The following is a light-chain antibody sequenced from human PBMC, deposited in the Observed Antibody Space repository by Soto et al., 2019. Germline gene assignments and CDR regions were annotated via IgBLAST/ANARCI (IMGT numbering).Light chain of an antibody. J-gene: IGLJ2*01. CDR1: SSDVGAYNS. V-gene: IGLV2-14*01. CDR3: SSFTTTAILVV. Sequence: QSALTQPASVSGSPGQSITISCTGTSSDVGAYNSVSWYQQHPGKAPKLMIYEVSNRPLGVSNRFSGSKSGNTASLTISGLQVEDEAYYFCSSFTTTAILVVFGGRTKLTVL. CDR2: EVS.